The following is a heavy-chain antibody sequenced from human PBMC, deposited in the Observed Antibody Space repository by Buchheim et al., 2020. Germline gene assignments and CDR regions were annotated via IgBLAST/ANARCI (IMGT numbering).Heavy chain of an antibody. CDR3: AREEYDYIWGA. Sequence: QVQLVESGGGVVQPGRSLRLSCAASGFTFSSYAMHWVRQAPGKGLEWVAVISYDGSNKYYADSVKGRFTISSDNSKNTLYLQMNSLRAEDTAVYYCAREEYDYIWGAWGQGTL. CDR1: GFTFSSYA. V-gene: IGHV3-30*14. CDR2: ISYDGSNK. J-gene: IGHJ5*02. D-gene: IGHD3-16*01.